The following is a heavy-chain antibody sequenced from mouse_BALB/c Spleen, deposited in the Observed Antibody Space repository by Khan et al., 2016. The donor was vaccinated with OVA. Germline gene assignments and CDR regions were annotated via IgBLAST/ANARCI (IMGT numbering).Heavy chain of an antibody. J-gene: IGHJ4*01. D-gene: IGHD2-10*02. V-gene: IGHV1-7*01. CDR1: GYTFTNYW. CDR3: ARAPPLSLGDY. CDR2: IIPSTGYT. Sequence: QVQLQQPGAELAKPGASVKMSCKASGYTFTNYWMHWVKQRPGQGLEWIGYIIPSTGYTEYNQKFRDKATLTADKSSTTAYMQLSSLTSEDSAVYYCARAPPLSLGDYWGQGTSVTVSS.